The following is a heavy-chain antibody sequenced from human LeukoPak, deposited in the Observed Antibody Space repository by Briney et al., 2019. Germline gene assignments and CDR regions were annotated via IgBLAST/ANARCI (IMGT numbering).Heavy chain of an antibody. D-gene: IGHD3-10*01. CDR3: ARGPGALWFGELLPLDY. V-gene: IGHV1-18*01. Sequence: WASVKVSCKASGYTFTSYGISWVRQAPGQGLEWMGWISAYNGNTNYAQKLQGRVTMTTDTSTSTAYMELRSLRSDDTAVYYCARGPGALWFGELLPLDYWGQGTLVTVSS. CDR2: ISAYNGNT. CDR1: GYTFTSYG. J-gene: IGHJ4*02.